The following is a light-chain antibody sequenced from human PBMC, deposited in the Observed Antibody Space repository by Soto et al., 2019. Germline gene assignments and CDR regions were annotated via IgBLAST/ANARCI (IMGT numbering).Light chain of an antibody. CDR1: QSVGSSY. CDR2: AAS. CDR3: QQYGSSPRT. V-gene: IGKV3-20*01. J-gene: IGKJ2*01. Sequence: EIVLTQSPGTLSLSPGERATLSCRASQSVGSSYLAWYQQKPGQDPRLLIYAASSRATGIPDRFSGSGSGTDFTLTISRLEPEDFAVYYCQQYGSSPRTFGQGTKLEIK.